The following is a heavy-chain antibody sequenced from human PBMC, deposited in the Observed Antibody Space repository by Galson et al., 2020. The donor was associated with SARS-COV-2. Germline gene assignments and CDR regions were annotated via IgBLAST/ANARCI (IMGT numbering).Heavy chain of an antibody. J-gene: IGHJ4*02. D-gene: IGHD2-21*01. CDR2: TYASGLT. CDR3: TRGGHTHDDDDVLASRD. V-gene: IGHV3-53*01. CDR1: EFTVSDNF. Sequence: GGSLRLSCAASEFTVSDNFMTWVRQAPGKGLEWVALTYASGLTYYADSVRGRFTISRDSSKNTLYLQIRRVSAEDTAVYYCTRGGHTHDDDDVLASRDWGQGTVVTVCS.